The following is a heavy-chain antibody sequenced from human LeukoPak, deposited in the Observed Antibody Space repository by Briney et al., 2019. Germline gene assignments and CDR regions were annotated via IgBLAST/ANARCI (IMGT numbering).Heavy chain of an antibody. CDR2: ISSSSSYI. CDR3: ARESIAVGYFDY. J-gene: IGHJ4*02. D-gene: IGHD6-19*01. Sequence: GGSLRLSCATSGFTFSSYSMNWVRQAPGKGLEWVSSISSSSSYIYYADSVKGRFTISRDNAKNSLYLQMNSLRAEDTAVYYCARESIAVGYFDYWGQGTLVTVSS. V-gene: IGHV3-21*01. CDR1: GFTFSSYS.